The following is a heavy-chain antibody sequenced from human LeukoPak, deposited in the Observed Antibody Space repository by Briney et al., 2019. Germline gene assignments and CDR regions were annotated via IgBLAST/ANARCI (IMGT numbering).Heavy chain of an antibody. CDR3: ARGSGSSWAIDY. CDR2: INAGNGNT. CDR1: GYTFTSYA. J-gene: IGHJ4*02. V-gene: IGHV1-3*03. Sequence: GASVKLSCTASGYTFTSYAMHWGREAPGQRLEWMGWINAGNGNTKYSQEFQGRVTITRDTSASTAYMELSSLRSEDMAVYYCARGSGSSWAIDYWGQGTLVTVSS. D-gene: IGHD6-13*01.